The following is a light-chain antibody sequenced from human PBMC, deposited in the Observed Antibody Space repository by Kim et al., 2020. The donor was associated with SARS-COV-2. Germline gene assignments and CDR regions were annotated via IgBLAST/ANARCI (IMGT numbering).Light chain of an antibody. CDR2: YDN. J-gene: IGLJ3*02. CDR1: NMCTKS. V-gene: IGLV3-21*01. CDR3: QLWDSRSDQWM. Sequence: PRDTARISVGANNMCTKSVHCYQQMPGQAPLRVIFYDNDRPAGIPERFSGSNSGTTASLTNRGVEAGDEADYFCQLWDSRSDQWMFVGGTQLTVL.